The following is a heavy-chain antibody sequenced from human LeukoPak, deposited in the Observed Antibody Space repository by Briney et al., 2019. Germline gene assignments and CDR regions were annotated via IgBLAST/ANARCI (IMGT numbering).Heavy chain of an antibody. D-gene: IGHD6-6*01. CDR1: GFTFSSYA. CDR3: AKDFQSSIAARRVDY. J-gene: IGHJ4*02. V-gene: IGHV3-23*01. Sequence: GGSLRLSCAASGFTFSSYAMSWVRQAPGKGLEWVSASSGSGGSTYYADSVKGRFTISRDNSKNPLYLQLNSLRAEDTAVYYCAKDFQSSIAARRVDYWGQGTLVTVSS. CDR2: SSGSGGST.